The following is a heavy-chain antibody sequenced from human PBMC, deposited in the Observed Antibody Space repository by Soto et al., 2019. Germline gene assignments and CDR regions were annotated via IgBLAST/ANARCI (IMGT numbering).Heavy chain of an antibody. V-gene: IGHV4-31*03. CDR3: AREVTGTTYDYYYGMDV. CDR1: GGSISSGGYY. Sequence: QVQLQESGPGLVKPSQTLSLTCTVSGGSISSGGYYWSWIRQHPGKGLEWIGYIYYSGSTYYNPSLKGRVTISVDTSKNQFSLKLSSVTAADTAVYYCAREVTGTTYDYYYGMDVWGQGTTVTVSS. J-gene: IGHJ6*02. CDR2: IYYSGST. D-gene: IGHD1-7*01.